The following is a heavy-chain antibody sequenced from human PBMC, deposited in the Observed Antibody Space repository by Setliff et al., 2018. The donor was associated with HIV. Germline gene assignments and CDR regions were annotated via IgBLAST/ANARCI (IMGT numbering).Heavy chain of an antibody. CDR2: IYHSGST. CDR1: GYSISSGYY. V-gene: IGHV4-38-2*01. CDR3: ARPSLYYGSGSDAFDI. J-gene: IGHJ3*02. Sequence: PSETLSLTCAVSGYSISSGYYWDWIRQPPGKGLEWSGSIYHSGSTYYNPSLKSRVTISVDTSKNQFSLKLSSVTAADTAVYYCARPSLYYGSGSDAFDIWGQGTMVTVSS. D-gene: IGHD3-10*01.